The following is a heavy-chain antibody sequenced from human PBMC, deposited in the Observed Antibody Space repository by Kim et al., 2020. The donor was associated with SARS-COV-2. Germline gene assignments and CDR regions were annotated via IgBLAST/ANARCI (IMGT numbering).Heavy chain of an antibody. D-gene: IGHD6-13*01. Sequence: SETLSLTCTVSGGSISSYYWSWIRQPPGKGLEWIGYIYYSGSTNYNPSLKSRVTISVDTSKNQFSLKLSSVTAADTAVYYCARDPGDRLYSSSWYGEIDYWGQGTLVTVSS. CDR3: ARDPGDRLYSSSWYGEIDY. CDR2: IYYSGST. V-gene: IGHV4-59*01. J-gene: IGHJ4*02. CDR1: GGSISSYY.